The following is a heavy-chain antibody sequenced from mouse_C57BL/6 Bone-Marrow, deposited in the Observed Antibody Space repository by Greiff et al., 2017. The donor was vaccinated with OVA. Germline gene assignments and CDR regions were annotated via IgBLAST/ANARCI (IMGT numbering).Heavy chain of an antibody. CDR1: GYTFTSYW. Sequence: QVQLQQPGAELVMPGASVKLSCKASGYTFTSYWMHWVKQRPGQGLEWIGEIDPSDSYTTYNQKFKGKSTLTVDKSSSTAYMQLSSLTSEDSAVYYCARNGYDYFDYWGQGTTLTVSS. CDR3: ARNGYDYFDY. CDR2: IDPSDSYT. D-gene: IGHD2-2*01. J-gene: IGHJ2*01. V-gene: IGHV1-69*01.